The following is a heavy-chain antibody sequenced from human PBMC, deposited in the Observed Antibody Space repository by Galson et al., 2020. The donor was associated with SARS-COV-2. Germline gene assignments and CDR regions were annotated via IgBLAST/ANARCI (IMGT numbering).Heavy chain of an antibody. V-gene: IGHV1-2*02. CDR3: AREDDILTGYEKPFDY. Sequence: ASVKVSCKASGYTFTGYYMHWVRQAPGQGLAWMGWINPNSGGTNYAQKFQGRVTLTRDTYISTAYMELSRLRSDDTAVYYCAREDDILTGYEKPFDYWGQGTLVTVSS. CDR2: INPNSGGT. D-gene: IGHD3-9*01. CDR1: GYTFTGYY. J-gene: IGHJ4*02.